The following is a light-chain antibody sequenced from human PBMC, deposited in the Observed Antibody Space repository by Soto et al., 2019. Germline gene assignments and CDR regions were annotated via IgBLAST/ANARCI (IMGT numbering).Light chain of an antibody. CDR1: QRVNSRY. CDR2: GAS. CDR3: QQFGDSPPAFT. J-gene: IGKJ2*01. V-gene: IGKV3-20*01. Sequence: SMLTQSPGTLSLSPGERATLSCRASQRVNSRYLTWYQQKPGQAPRLLIYGASIRATGVPDRFSGSGYGTDFTLTISRLEPEDFAVYYCQQFGDSPPAFTFGQGTKLEI.